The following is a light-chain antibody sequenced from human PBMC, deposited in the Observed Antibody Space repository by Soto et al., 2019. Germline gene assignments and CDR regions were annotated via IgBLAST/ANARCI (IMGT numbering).Light chain of an antibody. CDR2: DAS. Sequence: EIVMTKSQDTLSVSPGERATLSCRASQSVSSNLAWYQQKPGQAPRLLIYDASTRATGIPARFSGSGSGTEFTLTISSLQSEDFAFYYCQQFHYLWTFCQVAIVDIK. CDR3: QQFHYLWT. CDR1: QSVSSN. V-gene: IGKV3-15*01. J-gene: IGKJ1*01.